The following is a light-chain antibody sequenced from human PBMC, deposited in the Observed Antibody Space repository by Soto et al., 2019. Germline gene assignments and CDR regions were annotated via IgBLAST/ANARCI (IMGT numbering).Light chain of an antibody. CDR2: DAS. J-gene: IGKJ3*01. Sequence: IGLTQSPATLSVSPGERATLSCRASQSVGYYLAWYQQRPGQTPRLLIYDASTRATGIPARFSGSGSGTEFSLTISSLQSEDFATYYCQHYNGWPLFGPGTKVDIK. CDR1: QSVGYY. V-gene: IGKV3-15*01. CDR3: QHYNGWPL.